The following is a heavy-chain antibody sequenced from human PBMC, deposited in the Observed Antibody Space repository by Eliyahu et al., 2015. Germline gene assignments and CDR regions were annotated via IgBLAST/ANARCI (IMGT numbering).Heavy chain of an antibody. D-gene: IGHD4-17*01. J-gene: IGHJ4*02. Sequence: DVHLVESGGGLVQXGRSLXLXXTGSGFXFGXFAVTWVRQAPGKGLEWVGFIRWKGYGGTTEYAASVKGRFTISRDDSNNIAYLQMNSLKTEDTAVYYCTRDPNYGDYLDYWGQGTLVTVSS. CDR3: TRDPNYGDYLDY. CDR1: GFXFGXFA. V-gene: IGHV3-49*04. CDR2: IRWKGYGGTT.